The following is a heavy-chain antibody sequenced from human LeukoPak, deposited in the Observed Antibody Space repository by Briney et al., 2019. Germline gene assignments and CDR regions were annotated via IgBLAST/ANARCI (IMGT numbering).Heavy chain of an antibody. J-gene: IGHJ4*02. CDR3: ARELVSDTAMVYPQDY. Sequence: SVKVSCKASGGTFSSYAISWVRQAPGQGLEWMGGIIPIFGTANYAQKFQGRVTITADESTSTAYMELSSMRSEDTAVYYCARELVSDTAMVYPQDYWGQGTLVTVSS. CDR2: IIPIFGTA. D-gene: IGHD5-18*01. V-gene: IGHV1-69*13. CDR1: GGTFSSYA.